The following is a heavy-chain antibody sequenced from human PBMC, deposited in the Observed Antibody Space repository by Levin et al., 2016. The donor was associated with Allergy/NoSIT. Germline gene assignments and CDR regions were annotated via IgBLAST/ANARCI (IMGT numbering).Heavy chain of an antibody. CDR1: GFTFSSSA. D-gene: IGHD3-22*01. CDR3: AKDGTYFYDGVGYYPLDN. Sequence: GESLKISCAASGFTFSSSAMSWVRQAPGKGLEWVSGISDLDGSTYYADSVKGRFSISRDDSRNTLYLQMNSLRAEDTAVYYCAKDGTYFYDGVGYYPLDNWGQGTLVTVSS. J-gene: IGHJ4*02. CDR2: ISDLDGST. V-gene: IGHV3-23*01.